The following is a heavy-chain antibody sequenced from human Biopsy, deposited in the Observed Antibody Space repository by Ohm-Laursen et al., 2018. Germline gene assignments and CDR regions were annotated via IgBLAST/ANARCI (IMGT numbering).Heavy chain of an antibody. J-gene: IGHJ4*02. V-gene: IGHV4-34*08. CDR2: INQAGTT. D-gene: IGHD2-15*01. CDR1: GKTFSDYQ. CDR3: GNEVHGRDY. Sequence: SETLSLTCAVFGKTFSDYQWSWIRQPPGKGLEWIGQINQAGTTNYNPSLKSRVSISADASKYEFSLRLTSVTAADMAVYLCGNEVHGRDYWGLGAQVTVSS.